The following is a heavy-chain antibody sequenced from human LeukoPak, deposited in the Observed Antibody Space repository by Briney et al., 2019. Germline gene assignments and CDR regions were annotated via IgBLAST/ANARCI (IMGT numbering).Heavy chain of an antibody. J-gene: IGHJ4*02. CDR1: GGSISSGGHY. V-gene: IGHV4-31*03. Sequence: SETLSLTCTVSGGSISSGGHYWGWIRQQPGKGLEWIGYIYYRGTTYYNPSLKSRVSISLDTSKNQVSLKLTPVTAADTAVYYCARGADYGGNSVPFDYWGQGTLVTVSS. D-gene: IGHD4-23*01. CDR3: ARGADYGGNSVPFDY. CDR2: IYYRGTT.